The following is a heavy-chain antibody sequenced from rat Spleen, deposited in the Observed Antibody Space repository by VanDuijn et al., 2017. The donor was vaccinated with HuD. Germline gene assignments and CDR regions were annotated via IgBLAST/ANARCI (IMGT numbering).Heavy chain of an antibody. CDR1: GFTFSDYY. V-gene: IGHV5-25*01. D-gene: IGHD1-11*01. CDR3: ARRHYGYTDYFDY. Sequence: EVQLMESDGGLVQPGRSLKLSCAASGFTFSDYYMAWVRQAPTKGLEWVASITNTGVGTYYPDSVKGRFTISRDNAKSTLYLQMNSLRSEDTATYYCARRHYGYTDYFDYWGQGVMVPVSS. CDR2: ITNTGVGT. J-gene: IGHJ2*01.